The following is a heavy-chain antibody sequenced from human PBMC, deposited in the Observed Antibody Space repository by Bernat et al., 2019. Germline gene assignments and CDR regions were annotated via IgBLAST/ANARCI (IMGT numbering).Heavy chain of an antibody. V-gene: IGHV3-7*03. Sequence: EVELLESGGGLVQPGGSLRLSCSASGFTFRGYWMTWVRQAPGKGLECVANIKEDGSDKYYVDSVKGRFTISGDNAQNSLYLQLNSLRVEDTAVYYCARRRGSASLDYWGQGTLITVSS. D-gene: IGHD6-19*01. CDR1: GFTFRGYW. J-gene: IGHJ4*02. CDR2: IKEDGSDK. CDR3: ARRRGSASLDY.